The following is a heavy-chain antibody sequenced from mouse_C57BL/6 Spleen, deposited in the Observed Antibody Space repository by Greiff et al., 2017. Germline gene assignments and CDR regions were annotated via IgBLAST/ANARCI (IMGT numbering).Heavy chain of an antibody. D-gene: IGHD2-4*01. CDR2: INPNNGGT. V-gene: IGHV1-18*01. Sequence: EVQLQQSRPELVKPGASVKIPCKASGYTFTDYNMDWVKQSHGKSLEWIGDINPNNGGTIYNQKFKGKATLTVDKSSSTAYMELRSLTSEDTAVYYCARGGNFYYDYDGTSMDYWGQGTSVTVSA. CDR1: GYTFTDYN. CDR3: ARGGNFYYDYDGTSMDY. J-gene: IGHJ4*01.